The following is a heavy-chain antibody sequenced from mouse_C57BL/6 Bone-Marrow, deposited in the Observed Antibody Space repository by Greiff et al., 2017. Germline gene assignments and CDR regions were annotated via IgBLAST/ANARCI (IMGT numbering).Heavy chain of an antibody. J-gene: IGHJ3*01. CDR2: IHPNSGST. CDR1: GYTFTSYW. D-gene: IGHD2-1*01. CDR3: NYPFAY. Sequence: QVQLQQPGAELVKPGASVKLSCKASGYTFTSYWMHWVKQRPGQGLEWIGMIHPNSGSTNYNEKFKSKATLTVEKSSSTAYMQLSSLTSEDSAVXYCNYPFAYWGQGTLVTVSA. V-gene: IGHV1-64*01.